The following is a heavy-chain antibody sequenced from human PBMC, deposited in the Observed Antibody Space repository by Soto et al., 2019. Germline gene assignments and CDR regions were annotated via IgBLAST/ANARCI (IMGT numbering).Heavy chain of an antibody. Sequence: GGSLRLSCAASGFTFSSYAMSWVRQAPGKGLEWVSAISGSGGSTYYADSVKGRFTISRDNSKNTLYVQMNSLRAEDTAVYYCVKGRSGYDFDYWGQGTLVTGSS. CDR2: ISGSGGST. V-gene: IGHV3-23*01. CDR3: VKGRSGYDFDY. J-gene: IGHJ4*02. CDR1: GFTFSSYA. D-gene: IGHD5-12*01.